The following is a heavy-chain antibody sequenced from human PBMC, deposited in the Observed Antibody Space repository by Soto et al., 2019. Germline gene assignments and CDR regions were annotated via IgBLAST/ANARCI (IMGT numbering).Heavy chain of an antibody. CDR3: TREGDGSGFFSDY. CDR1: GFTFSNYN. V-gene: IGHV3-48*01. J-gene: IGHJ4*02. Sequence: GGSLRLSCAASGFTFSNYNMNWVRQAPAQGHKRVSFNSGRSNTIYYADSVKGRFTISRDNAKNSLYLLMNSLRAEDTAVYYCTREGDGSGFFSDYWGQGALVTVP. D-gene: IGHD3-22*01. CDR2: NSGRSNTI.